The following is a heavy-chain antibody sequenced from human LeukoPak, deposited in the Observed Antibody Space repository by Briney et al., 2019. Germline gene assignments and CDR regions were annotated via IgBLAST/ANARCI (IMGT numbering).Heavy chain of an antibody. CDR2: IWYDGSNK. CDR1: GFIFSSYG. D-gene: IGHD6-13*01. V-gene: IGHV3-33*06. J-gene: IGHJ4*02. CDR3: AKELTAALDY. Sequence: GGSLRLSCAASGFIFSSYGMQWVRQAPGRGLEWVEVIWYDGSNKYYADSVKDRFTISRDNSKNTLYLQMNSLRAEDTAVYYCAKELTAALDYWGQGTLVTVSS.